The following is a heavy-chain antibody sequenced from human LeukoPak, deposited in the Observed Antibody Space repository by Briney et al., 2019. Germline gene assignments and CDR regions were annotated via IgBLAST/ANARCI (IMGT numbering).Heavy chain of an antibody. V-gene: IGHV3-23*01. CDR1: GFTFSSYA. CDR3: AKERPYSSSLNLYYFDY. D-gene: IGHD6-13*01. Sequence: PGGSLRLSCAASGFTFSSYAMSWVRQVPGKGLEWVSAISGSGGSTYYADSVKGRFTISRDNTKNTLYLQMNSLRAEDTAVYYCAKERPYSSSLNLYYFDYWGQGTLVTVSS. CDR2: ISGSGGST. J-gene: IGHJ4*02.